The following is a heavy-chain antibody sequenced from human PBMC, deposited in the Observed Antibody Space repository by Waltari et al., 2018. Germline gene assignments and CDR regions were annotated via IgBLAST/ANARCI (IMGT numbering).Heavy chain of an antibody. V-gene: IGHV1-18*04. D-gene: IGHD3-9*01. CDR2: ISAYNGDT. J-gene: IGHJ5*02. CDR1: GFTFSKHG. CDR3: AREEPPYDIMRRDTWFDP. Sequence: QVQLVQSAGEVKKPGASVKVSCKASGFTFSKHGSSWVRQAPGQGLEWLGWISAYNGDTTYAQSLQGRITMTTDTSTSTAYMELRNLRSDDTAVYFCAREEPPYDIMRRDTWFDPWGQGTLITVAS.